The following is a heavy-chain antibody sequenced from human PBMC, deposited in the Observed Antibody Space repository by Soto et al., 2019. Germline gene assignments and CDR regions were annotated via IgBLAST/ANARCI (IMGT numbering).Heavy chain of an antibody. Sequence: ASVKVSCKASGYTFTSYGISWVRQAPGQGLEWMGWISAYNGNTNYAQKLQGRVTMTTDTSTSTAYMELRSLRSDDTAVYYSARGYYYYGSGRGYYYNYMDVWGKGTRVTVSS. V-gene: IGHV1-18*01. J-gene: IGHJ6*03. CDR3: ARGYYYYGSGRGYYYNYMDV. CDR2: ISAYNGNT. CDR1: GYTFTSYG. D-gene: IGHD3-10*01.